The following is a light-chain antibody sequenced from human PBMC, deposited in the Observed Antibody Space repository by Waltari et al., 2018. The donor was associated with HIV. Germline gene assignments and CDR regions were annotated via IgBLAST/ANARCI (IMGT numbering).Light chain of an antibody. J-gene: IGKJ1*01. CDR1: QSLLHSHGFKY. CDR3: MQALQTPWT. CDR2: LGS. V-gene: IGKV2-28*01. Sequence: EIVMTQSPLSLPVTPGEPASISCRSSQSLLHSHGFKYLDWYLQKPGQSPQLLIYLGSNRASGVPDRFSGSGSGTDFTLTISRVEAEDVGVYYCMQALQTPWTFGQGTKVEIK.